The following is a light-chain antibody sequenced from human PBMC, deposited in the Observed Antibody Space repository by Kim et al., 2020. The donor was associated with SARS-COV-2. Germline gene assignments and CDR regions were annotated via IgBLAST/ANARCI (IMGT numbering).Light chain of an antibody. V-gene: IGKV3-15*01. CDR1: QSVSSK. CDR2: DAS. J-gene: IGKJ1*01. Sequence: EIVMTQSPATLSVSPGETATLSCRASQSVSSKVAWYQQKAGQAPRLLIYDASTMATGIPVRFSGSGSGTDFTLTISSLQSEDLAVYHCQQYDDWPPWTFGQGTKVDIK. CDR3: QQYDDWPPWT.